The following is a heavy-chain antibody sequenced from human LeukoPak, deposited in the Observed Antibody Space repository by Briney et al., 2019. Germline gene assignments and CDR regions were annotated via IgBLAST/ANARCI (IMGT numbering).Heavy chain of an antibody. D-gene: IGHD3-16*01. V-gene: IGHV3-23*01. J-gene: IGHJ4*02. CDR2: ISGDGVST. Sequence: AGGSLRLSCVASGLPIADFAMHWVRQAPGKGLEWVSLISGDGVSTFYADSVKGRFTISRDNSKNTLYLQMNSLRAEDTAVYYCAKSTFGGVTDYWGQGTLVTVSS. CDR1: GLPIADFA. CDR3: AKSTFGGVTDY.